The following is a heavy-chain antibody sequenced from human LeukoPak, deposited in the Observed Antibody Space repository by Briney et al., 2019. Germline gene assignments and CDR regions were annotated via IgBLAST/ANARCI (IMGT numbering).Heavy chain of an antibody. CDR3: ARHGLIAAAGKYYYYYMDV. Sequence: GASVKVSCKASGYTFTSYYMHWVRQAPGQGLEWMGGIIPIFGTANYAQKFQGRVTITADESTSTAYMELSSLRSEDTAVYYCARHGLIAAAGKYYYYYMDVWGKGTTVTISS. J-gene: IGHJ6*03. V-gene: IGHV1-69*13. D-gene: IGHD6-13*01. CDR2: IIPIFGTA. CDR1: GYTFTSYY.